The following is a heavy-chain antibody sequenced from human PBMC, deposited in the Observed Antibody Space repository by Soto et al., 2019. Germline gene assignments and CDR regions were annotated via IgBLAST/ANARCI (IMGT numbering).Heavy chain of an antibody. J-gene: IGHJ4*02. V-gene: IGHV3-23*01. CDR1: GFTFSSYA. Sequence: ALRLSCAASGFTFSSYAMGWVRQGPGKGLEWVAVVSIGGSTHYADSVRGRFTTSRDNSKNTLSLQMNSLTAEETDVYFCAKRRGAGGNFDYWGQGALVTVS. CDR2: VSIGGST. CDR3: AKRRGAGGNFDY. D-gene: IGHD1-26*01.